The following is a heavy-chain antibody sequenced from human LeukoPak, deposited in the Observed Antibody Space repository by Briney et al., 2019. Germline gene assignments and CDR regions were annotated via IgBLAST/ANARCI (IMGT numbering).Heavy chain of an antibody. V-gene: IGHV1-46*01. Sequence: GASVKVSCKASGYTFTSYDINWVRQAPGQGLEWMGIINPSGGSTSYAQKFQGRVTMTRDTSTSTVYMELSSLRSEDTAVYYCARVGNYCSSTSCSPGGVADYWGQGTLVTVSS. CDR2: INPSGGST. D-gene: IGHD2-2*01. J-gene: IGHJ4*02. CDR3: ARVGNYCSSTSCSPGGVADY. CDR1: GYTFTSYD.